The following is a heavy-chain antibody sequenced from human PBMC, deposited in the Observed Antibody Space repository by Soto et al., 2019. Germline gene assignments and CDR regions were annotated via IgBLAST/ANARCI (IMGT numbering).Heavy chain of an antibody. D-gene: IGHD5-18*01. CDR3: ARSRGYSYGGIDY. Sequence: QVQLVQSGAEVKKPGSSVKVSCKASGGTFSSYTISWVRQAPGQGLEWMGRIIPILGIANYAQKFQGKVTITADKSTSTAHMELSSLRSEDTAVYYCARSRGYSYGGIDYWGQGTLVTVSS. J-gene: IGHJ4*02. CDR2: IIPILGIA. V-gene: IGHV1-69*02. CDR1: GGTFSSYT.